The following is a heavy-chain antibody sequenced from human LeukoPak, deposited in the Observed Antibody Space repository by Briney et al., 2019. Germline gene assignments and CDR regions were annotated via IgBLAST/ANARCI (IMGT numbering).Heavy chain of an antibody. Sequence: SVKVSCKASGGTFSSYAISWVRQAPGQGLEWMGGIIPIFGTANYAQKFQDRVTITADKSTSTAYMELSSLRSEDTAVYYCARVVGLTGYSSSWYSGYYCYMDVWGKGTTVTVSS. J-gene: IGHJ6*03. D-gene: IGHD6-13*01. V-gene: IGHV1-69*06. CDR1: GGTFSSYA. CDR3: ARVVGLTGYSSSWYSGYYCYMDV. CDR2: IIPIFGTA.